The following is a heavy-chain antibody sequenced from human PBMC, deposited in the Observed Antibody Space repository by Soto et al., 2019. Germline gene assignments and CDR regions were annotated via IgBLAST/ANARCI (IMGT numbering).Heavy chain of an antibody. Sequence: GGSLRLSCAASGFTFSNAWMSWVRQAPGKGLEWVGRIKSKTDGGTTDYAAPVKGRFTISRDDSKNTLYLQMNSLKTEDPAVYYCTTSSILHLGELYAPPSDYYYYMDVWGKGTTVTVSS. J-gene: IGHJ6*03. CDR1: GFTFSNAW. V-gene: IGHV3-15*01. D-gene: IGHD3-16*01. CDR3: TTSSILHLGELYAPPSDYYYYMDV. CDR2: IKSKTDGGTT.